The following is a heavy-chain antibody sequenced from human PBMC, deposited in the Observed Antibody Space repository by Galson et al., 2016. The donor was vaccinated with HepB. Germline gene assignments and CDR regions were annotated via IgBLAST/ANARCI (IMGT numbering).Heavy chain of an antibody. Sequence: SVKVSCKASGNTFTNYGINWVRQAPGQGLEWIGWLSNYNGKTNYAQRFQGRVTMTTDTSTSTAHMEMRSLGYDDTAVYYCARGSAIGLLPKFDDWGQGTLVTVSS. D-gene: IGHD3-3*01. CDR2: LSNYNGKT. V-gene: IGHV1-18*01. J-gene: IGHJ4*02. CDR1: GNTFTNYG. CDR3: ARGSAIGLLPKFDD.